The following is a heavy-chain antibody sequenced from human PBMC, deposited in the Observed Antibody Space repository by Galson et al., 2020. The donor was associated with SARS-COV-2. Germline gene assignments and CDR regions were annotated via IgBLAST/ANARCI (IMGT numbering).Heavy chain of an antibody. CDR1: GASISSGHYY. CDR2: IYATGST. Sequence: PSETLSLTCTVSGASISSGHYYWTWIRQSSGKGLEWIGNIYATGSTHYNPSLDGRVSMSVDTSKNEFSLRLSSVTAADTAFYYCAREGGGLLAGIVNVWGQGTTVTVSS. CDR3: AREGGGLLAGIVNV. D-gene: IGHD3-16*01. V-gene: IGHV4-30-4*01. J-gene: IGHJ6*02.